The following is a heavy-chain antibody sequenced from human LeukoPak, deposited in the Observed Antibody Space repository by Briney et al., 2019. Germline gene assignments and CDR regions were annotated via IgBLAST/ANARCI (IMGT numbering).Heavy chain of an antibody. CDR2: MNRDGSEV. Sequence: GGSLRLSCAASGFPFAPFWMTWVRQAPGKGPEFVATMNRDGSEVAYGNSVRGRFTISRDNAKNTLYLQMNSLRAEDTAVYYCAKSVVGATLDYWGQGTLVTVSS. J-gene: IGHJ4*02. V-gene: IGHV3-7*02. D-gene: IGHD1-26*01. CDR1: GFPFAPFW. CDR3: AKSVVGATLDY.